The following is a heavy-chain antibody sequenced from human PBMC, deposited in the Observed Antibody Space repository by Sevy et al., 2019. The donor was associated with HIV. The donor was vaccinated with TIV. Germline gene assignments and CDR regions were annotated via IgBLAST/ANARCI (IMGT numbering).Heavy chain of an antibody. CDR3: AKNRPSGGSYFSRHAMDV. Sequence: GGSLRLSCAASGFTFSTYDIDWVRQAPGKGLEWVAIISYDGNYREYADSVRGRFSMSRDNSKNTVYLQMNGLSIEDTAVYYCAKNRPSGGSYFSRHAMDVWGRGTTVTVSS. CDR2: ISYDGNYR. D-gene: IGHD3-16*01. CDR1: GFTFSTYD. J-gene: IGHJ6*02. V-gene: IGHV3-30*18.